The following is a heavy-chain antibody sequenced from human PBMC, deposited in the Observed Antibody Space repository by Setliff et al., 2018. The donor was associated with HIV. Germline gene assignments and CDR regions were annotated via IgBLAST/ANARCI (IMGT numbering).Heavy chain of an antibody. CDR3: ARDCYYDSSGYYYFEY. Sequence: SETLSLTCAVYGGTFSDYYWTWIRQPPGKGLEWIGEINHSGTSNYNPSLKSRVTISVDTSKNQFSLKLNSVTAADTAVYYCARDCYYDSSGYYYFEYWGQGTLVTVSS. D-gene: IGHD3-22*01. V-gene: IGHV4-34*01. CDR1: GGTFSDYY. CDR2: INHSGTS. J-gene: IGHJ4*02.